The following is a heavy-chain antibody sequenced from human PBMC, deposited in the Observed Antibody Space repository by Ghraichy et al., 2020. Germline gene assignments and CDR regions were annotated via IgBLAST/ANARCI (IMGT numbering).Heavy chain of an antibody. D-gene: IGHD3-3*01. J-gene: IGHJ4*02. CDR1: GFTFSSYA. Sequence: GESLRLSCAASGFTFSSYAMSWVRQAPGKGLEWVSGISGSGGSTYYVDSVKGRFTISRDNSKNTLYLQMNSLRAEDTAVYYCAKERFLGSYFDYWGQGTLLTVSS. CDR2: ISGSGGST. CDR3: AKERFLGSYFDY. V-gene: IGHV3-23*01.